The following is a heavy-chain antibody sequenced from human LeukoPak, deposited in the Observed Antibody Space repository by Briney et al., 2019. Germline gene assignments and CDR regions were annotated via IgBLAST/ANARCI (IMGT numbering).Heavy chain of an antibody. CDR2: MYYSGST. Sequence: SETLSLTCTVSGGSISNSSYYWGWIRQPPGKGLEWIGSMYYSGSTNYNPSLKSRVTISVDTSKNQFSLKLSSVTAADTAVYYCARRSSSSAGYYYYYMDVWGKGTTVTVSS. J-gene: IGHJ6*03. CDR1: GGSISNSSYY. V-gene: IGHV4-39*07. CDR3: ARRSSSSAGYYYYYMDV. D-gene: IGHD6-6*01.